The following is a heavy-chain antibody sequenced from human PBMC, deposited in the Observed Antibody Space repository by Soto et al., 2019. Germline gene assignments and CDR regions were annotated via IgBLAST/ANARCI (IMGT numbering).Heavy chain of an antibody. V-gene: IGHV3-30*18. D-gene: IGHD6-19*01. J-gene: IGHJ4*01. Sequence: LRLSCVASGFTFSSYGIHWVRQAPGKGLEWVAVISYDGSNEYYADSVKGRFTISRDNSKNTLYLQMDSLRPEDTAVYYCAKEIKVAGDFDYWGHGTQVTVSS. CDR2: ISYDGSNE. CDR1: GFTFSSYG. CDR3: AKEIKVAGDFDY.